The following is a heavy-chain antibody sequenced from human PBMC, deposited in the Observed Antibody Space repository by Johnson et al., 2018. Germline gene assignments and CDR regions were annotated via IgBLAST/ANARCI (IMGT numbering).Heavy chain of an antibody. V-gene: IGHV4-59*02. Sequence: QVQLQESGPGLVKPSETXSLTCTVSGGSVNKYYWSWIRQSPGKGLEWIGYVYSNGATYYNPSLKSRVTISIDPSKNQFSLKPSYLTAADTAVYYCARGRGTGSYSQAYLDHWGQGTLVTVSS. J-gene: IGHJ1*01. CDR1: GGSVNKYY. D-gene: IGHD3-3*02. CDR3: ARGRGTGSYSQAYLDH. CDR2: VYSNGAT.